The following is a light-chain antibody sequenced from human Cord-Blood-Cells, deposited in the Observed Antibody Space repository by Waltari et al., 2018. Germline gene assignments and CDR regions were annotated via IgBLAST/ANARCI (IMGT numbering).Light chain of an antibody. Sequence: DIQMTQSPSSLSASVGDRVTITCQASQDISNYLNWYQQKLGKAPKLLIYDASNLETGVPSSFSGSGSGTDFTFTISSLQPEDIATYYCQQYDNLPYSFGQGTKLEIK. CDR3: QQYDNLPYS. CDR2: DAS. V-gene: IGKV1-33*01. J-gene: IGKJ2*03. CDR1: QDISNY.